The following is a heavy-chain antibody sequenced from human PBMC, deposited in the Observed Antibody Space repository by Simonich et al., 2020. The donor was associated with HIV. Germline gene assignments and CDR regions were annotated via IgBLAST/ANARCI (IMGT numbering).Heavy chain of an antibody. D-gene: IGHD6-13*01. CDR1: GGSFSGYY. V-gene: IGHV4-34*01. Sequence: QVQLQQWGAGLLKPSETLSLTCAVYGGSFSGYYWSSIRQPPWKGLEWIGENNHSGRNNYNPSLKSRATISGDTSKNQFSLKLSSVTAADTAVYYCARLTAGGLGEYFQHWGQGTLVTVSS. J-gene: IGHJ1*01. CDR2: NNHSGRN. CDR3: ARLTAGGLGEYFQH.